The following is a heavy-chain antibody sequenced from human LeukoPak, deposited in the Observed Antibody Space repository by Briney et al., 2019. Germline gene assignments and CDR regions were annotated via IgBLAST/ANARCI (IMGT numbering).Heavy chain of an antibody. V-gene: IGHV1-2*02. Sequence: ASVKVSCKASGYTFTGYYMHWVRQAPGQGLECMGWINPNSGGTNYAQKFQGRVTMTRDTSISTAYMELSRLRSDDTAVYYCARILAYCGGDCYSAGLAYYYMDVWGKGTTVTVSS. CDR1: GYTFTGYY. CDR3: ARILAYCGGDCYSAGLAYYYMDV. J-gene: IGHJ6*03. D-gene: IGHD2-21*02. CDR2: INPNSGGT.